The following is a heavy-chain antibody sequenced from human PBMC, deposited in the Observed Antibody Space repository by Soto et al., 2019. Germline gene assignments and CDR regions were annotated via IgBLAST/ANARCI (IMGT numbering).Heavy chain of an antibody. V-gene: IGHV1-69*02. D-gene: IGHD6-19*01. Sequence: ASVKVSCKASGGAFSSYSISWVRQAPGQGLEWMGRIIPILGIANYAQKFQGRVTIAADMSTTTAYMDLSSLRSEDTAVYFCASGLWRAVSDWNWFDPWGQGTLVTISS. CDR2: IIPILGIA. J-gene: IGHJ5*02. CDR1: GGAFSSYS. CDR3: ASGLWRAVSDWNWFDP.